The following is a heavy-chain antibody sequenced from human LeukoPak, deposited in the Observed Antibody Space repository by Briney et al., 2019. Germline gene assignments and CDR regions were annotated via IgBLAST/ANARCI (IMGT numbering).Heavy chain of an antibody. V-gene: IGHV3-23*01. CDR1: GFTFSRYV. J-gene: IGHJ4*02. CDR3: AKINSGSYTDY. Sequence: GTSLRLSCAASGFTFSRYVMHWVRQAPGRGLEWVSAISGSGGNTYYADSVKGRFTMYRDNSKNTLYLQMNSLRAEDTAIYYCAKINSGSYTDYWGQGTLVTVSS. D-gene: IGHD1-26*01. CDR2: ISGSGGNT.